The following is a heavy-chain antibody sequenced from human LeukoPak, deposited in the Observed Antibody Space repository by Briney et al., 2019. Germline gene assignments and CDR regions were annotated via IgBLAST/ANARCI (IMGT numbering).Heavy chain of an antibody. Sequence: GGSLRLSCAASGFTFSSYAMHWVRQAPGKGLEWVSSISSSSSYIYYADSVKGRFTISRDNAKNSLYLQMNSLRAEDTAVYYCAREYGRSSSWFRDAFDIWGQGTMVTVSS. CDR1: GFTFSSYA. CDR3: AREYGRSSSWFRDAFDI. CDR2: ISSSSSYI. D-gene: IGHD6-13*01. V-gene: IGHV3-21*01. J-gene: IGHJ3*02.